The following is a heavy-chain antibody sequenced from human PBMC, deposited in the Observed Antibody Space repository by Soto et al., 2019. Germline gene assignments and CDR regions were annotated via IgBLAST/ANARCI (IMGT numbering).Heavy chain of an antibody. J-gene: IGHJ4*02. V-gene: IGHV4-59*01. CDR3: AAPPRY. CDR1: GGSISSYY. D-gene: IGHD6-6*01. Sequence: QVQLQESGTGLVKPSETLSLTCTVSGGSISSYYWNWIRQPPGKGLEWIGYIYNSGNTNYNPSLRSRVTISVDTSKNQFSLKLTSVTAADTAVYYCAAPPRYWGQGTLVTVSS. CDR2: IYNSGNT.